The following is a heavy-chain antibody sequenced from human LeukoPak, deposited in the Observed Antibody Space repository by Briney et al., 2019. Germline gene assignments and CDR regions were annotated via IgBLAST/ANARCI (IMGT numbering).Heavy chain of an antibody. V-gene: IGHV3-23*01. J-gene: IGHJ4*02. CDR2: ISNSGSIT. CDR1: GFTFSSSV. CDR3: AKGSF. Sequence: GGSLRLSCAASGFTFSSSVMSWVRQAPGKGLEWVSGISNSGSITYYADSVKGRFTISRDNSKNMLYLQMNSLRAEDTAVYYCAKGSFWGQGTLATVSS.